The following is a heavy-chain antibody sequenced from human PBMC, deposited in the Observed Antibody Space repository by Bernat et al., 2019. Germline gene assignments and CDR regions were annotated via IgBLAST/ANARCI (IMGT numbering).Heavy chain of an antibody. V-gene: IGHV3-48*03. CDR1: GFPLSEYE. Sequence: EVQLMESGGGLVQPGGSLRLSCAASGFPLSEYEMSWVRQAPGKGLEWVSYISTSGSTIYYADSVKGRFTISRDTAKNSVDLQMNSLRAEDTAIYYCARVGRVADIDYWGQGTLVAVSS. CDR3: ARVGRVADIDY. D-gene: IGHD6-19*01. J-gene: IGHJ4*02. CDR2: ISTSGSTI.